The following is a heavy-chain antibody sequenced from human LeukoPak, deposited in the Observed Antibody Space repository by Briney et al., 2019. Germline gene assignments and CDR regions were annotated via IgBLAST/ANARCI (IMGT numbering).Heavy chain of an antibody. V-gene: IGHV3-30*02. J-gene: IGHJ4*02. CDR3: AKGYYDFWSGRNFDY. Sequence: PGGSLRLSCAASGFTFSSYGMHWVRQAPGKGLEWVAFIRYDGSNKYYADSVKGRFTISRDNSKNTLYLQMNSLRAEDTAVYYCAKGYYDFWSGRNFDYWGQGTLVTVSS. D-gene: IGHD3-3*01. CDR2: IRYDGSNK. CDR1: GFTFSSYG.